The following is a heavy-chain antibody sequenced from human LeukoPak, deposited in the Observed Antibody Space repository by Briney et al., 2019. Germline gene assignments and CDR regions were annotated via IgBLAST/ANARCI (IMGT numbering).Heavy chain of an antibody. Sequence: GASVKVSCKASGYTFTSYGISWVRQAPGQGLEWMGWISAYNGNTNYAQKLQGRVTMTTDTSTSTAYMELRSLRSDDTAVYYCARGGPYYYDSSGYYYVAFDYWGQGTLVTVSS. CDR1: GYTFTSYG. V-gene: IGHV1-18*01. CDR2: ISAYNGNT. J-gene: IGHJ4*02. CDR3: ARGGPYYYDSSGYYYVAFDY. D-gene: IGHD3-22*01.